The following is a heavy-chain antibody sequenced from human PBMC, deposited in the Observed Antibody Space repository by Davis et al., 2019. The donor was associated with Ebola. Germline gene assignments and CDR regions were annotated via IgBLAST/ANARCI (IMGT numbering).Heavy chain of an antibody. Sequence: PGGSLRLSCAASGFIFNSYWMTWVRQAPGKGLEWVGRIRSKANSYATAYAASVKGRFTISRDDSKNTAYLQMNSLKTEDTAVYYCVGSDCSSTSCYTGGDYWGQGTLVTVSS. J-gene: IGHJ4*02. CDR3: VGSDCSSTSCYTGGDY. CDR1: GFIFNSYW. V-gene: IGHV3-73*01. D-gene: IGHD2-2*02. CDR2: IRSKANSYAT.